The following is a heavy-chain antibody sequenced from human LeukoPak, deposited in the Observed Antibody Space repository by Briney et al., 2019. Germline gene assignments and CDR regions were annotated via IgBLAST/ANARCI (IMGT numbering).Heavy chain of an antibody. Sequence: GGSLRLSCAASGFTFSTYSMNWVRQAPGKGPEWVSYISSSSSTIYYADSVKGRFSISRDNAKNSLYLQMNSLRAEDTAVYYCAREIGPIDYWGQGTLVTVSS. CDR2: ISSSSSTI. V-gene: IGHV3-48*01. CDR1: GFTFSTYS. J-gene: IGHJ4*02. CDR3: AREIGPIDY.